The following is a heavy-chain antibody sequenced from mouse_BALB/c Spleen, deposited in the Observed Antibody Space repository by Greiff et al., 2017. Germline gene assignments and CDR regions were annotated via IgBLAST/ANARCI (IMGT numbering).Heavy chain of an antibody. J-gene: IGHJ4*01. CDR1: GFSFTSYG. CDR2: IWAGGST. CDR3: ARVYGKFGDAMDY. V-gene: IGHV2-9*02. D-gene: IGHD2-1*01. Sequence: VKLVESGPGLVAPSQSLSITCTVSGFSFTSYGVHWVRQPPGKGLEWLGVIWAGGSTNYNSALMSRLSISKDNSKSQVFLKMNSLQTDDTAMYYCARVYGKFGDAMDYWGQGTSVTVSS.